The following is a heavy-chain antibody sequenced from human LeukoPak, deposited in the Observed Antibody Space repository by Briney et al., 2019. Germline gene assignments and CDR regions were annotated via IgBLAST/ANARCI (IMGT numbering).Heavy chain of an antibody. D-gene: IGHD2-8*01. V-gene: IGHV1-18*01. CDR3: ARTNLDCKNGVCYDY. J-gene: IGHJ4*02. CDR1: GYTFPTSG. CDR2: ISVYNHNT. Sequence: ASVKVSCKASGYTFPTSGISWVRQAPGQGLEWMGWISVYNHNTNYAQKFQGRVTVTTDTSTRTAYMELRSLRSDDTAVYYCARTNLDCKNGVCYDYWGQGTLVTVST.